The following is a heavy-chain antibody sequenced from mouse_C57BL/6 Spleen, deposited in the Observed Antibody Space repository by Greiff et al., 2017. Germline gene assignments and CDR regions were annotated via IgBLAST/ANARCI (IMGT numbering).Heavy chain of an antibody. J-gene: IGHJ3*01. CDR1: GYTFTSYW. CDR2: IYPGSGST. Sequence: VKLQQPGAELVKPGASVKMSCKASGYTFTSYWITWVKQRPGQGLEWIGDIYPGSGSTNYNEKFKSKATLTVDTSSSTAYMQLSSLTSEDSAVYYCARDYYSNYRFAYWGQGTLVTVSA. V-gene: IGHV1-55*01. CDR3: ARDYYSNYRFAY. D-gene: IGHD2-5*01.